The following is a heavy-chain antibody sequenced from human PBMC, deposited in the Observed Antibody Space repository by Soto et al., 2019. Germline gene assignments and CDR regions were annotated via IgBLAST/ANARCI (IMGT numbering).Heavy chain of an antibody. CDR3: AKVIAAAGYYFDY. Sequence: QVQLVESGGGVVQPGRSLRLSCAASGFTFSSYGMHWVRQAPGKGLEWVAVISYDGSNKYYADSVKGRFTISRDNSKNTLYLQMNSLRAEDTAVYYCAKVIAAAGYYFDYWGQGTLVTVSS. CDR1: GFTFSSYG. CDR2: ISYDGSNK. D-gene: IGHD6-13*01. J-gene: IGHJ4*02. V-gene: IGHV3-30*18.